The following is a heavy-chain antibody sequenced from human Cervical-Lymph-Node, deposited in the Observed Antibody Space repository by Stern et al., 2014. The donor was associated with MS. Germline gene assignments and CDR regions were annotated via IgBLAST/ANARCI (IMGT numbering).Heavy chain of an antibody. J-gene: IGHJ6*02. CDR1: GFTFSSYA. Sequence: VQLVESGGGVVQPGRSLRLSCAASGFTFSSYAMHWVRQAPGKGLEWVAVISYDGSNKYYADSVKGRFTISRDNSKNTLYLQMNSLRAEDTAVYYCARDLYNWNRYHYYYGMDVWGQGTTVTVSS. CDR3: ARDLYNWNRYHYYYGMDV. D-gene: IGHD1-20*01. V-gene: IGHV3-30-3*01. CDR2: ISYDGSNK.